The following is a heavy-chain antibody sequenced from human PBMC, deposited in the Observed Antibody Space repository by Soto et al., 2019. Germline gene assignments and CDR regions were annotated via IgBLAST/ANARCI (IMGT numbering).Heavy chain of an antibody. V-gene: IGHV3-23*01. CDR3: AKGRGGSGSLTPRVDF. CDR2: ISGGGDTT. Sequence: EVQLLESGGGLVQPGGSLRLSCAASGFTFNNYAMTWVRQAPGKGLEWVSGISGGGDTTSYADSVKGRFTVSRDGSKNTLYLQISSLRAEDTALYYCAKGRGGSGSLTPRVDFWGQGTLVTVSS. J-gene: IGHJ4*02. D-gene: IGHD3-10*01. CDR1: GFTFNNYA.